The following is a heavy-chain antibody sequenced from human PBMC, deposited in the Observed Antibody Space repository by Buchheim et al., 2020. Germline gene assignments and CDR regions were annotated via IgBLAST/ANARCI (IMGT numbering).Heavy chain of an antibody. J-gene: IGHJ6*02. D-gene: IGHD6-19*01. Sequence: HLQGSGPGLVRPSETLSLTCTVSGASINSGGYYWDWVRQPPGKGLEWVGHIYSGGSTYFNPSLKSRVTISFDPSNNPISLMLTSVTAADTGTYYCARGSYQTGWRGFSYYSMDVWGQGT. CDR2: IYSGGST. CDR1: GASINSGGYY. V-gene: IGHV4-39*07. CDR3: ARGSYQTGWRGFSYYSMDV.